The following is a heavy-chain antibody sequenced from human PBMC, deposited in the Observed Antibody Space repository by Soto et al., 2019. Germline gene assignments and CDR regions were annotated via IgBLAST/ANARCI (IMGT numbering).Heavy chain of an antibody. CDR3: ARRSLVAARAGDNWFDP. CDR1: GGTFSSYA. Sequence: SVKVSCKASGGTFSSYANSWVRQAPGQGLEWMGGIIPIFGTANYAQKFQGRVTITADESTSTAYMELSSLRSEDTDVYYCARRSLVAARAGDNWFDPWGQGTLVTVSS. V-gene: IGHV1-69*13. D-gene: IGHD2-15*01. J-gene: IGHJ5*02. CDR2: IIPIFGTA.